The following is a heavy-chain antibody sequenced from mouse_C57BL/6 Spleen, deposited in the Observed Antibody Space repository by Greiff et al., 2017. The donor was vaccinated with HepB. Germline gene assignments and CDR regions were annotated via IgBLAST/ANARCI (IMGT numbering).Heavy chain of an antibody. CDR1: GYTFTSYW. D-gene: IGHD1-1*01. Sequence: VQLQQSGAELVKPGASVKLSCKASGYTFTSYWMHWVKQRPGQGLEWIGMIHPNSGSTNYNEKFKSKATLTVDKSSSTAYMQLSSLTSEDSAVYYCAAYYGSRGDWYFDVWGTRTTVTVSS. J-gene: IGHJ1*03. CDR2: IHPNSGST. V-gene: IGHV1-64*01. CDR3: AAYYGSRGDWYFDV.